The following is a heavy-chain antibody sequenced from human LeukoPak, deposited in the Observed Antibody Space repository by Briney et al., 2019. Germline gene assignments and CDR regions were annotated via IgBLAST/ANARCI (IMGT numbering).Heavy chain of an antibody. J-gene: IGHJ5*02. V-gene: IGHV4-59*01. CDR3: AREAMVRGAVWFDP. D-gene: IGHD3-10*01. CDR1: GGSISSYY. Sequence: SETLSLTCTVSGGSISSYYWSWIRQPPGKGLEWIGYIYYSGSTNYNPSLKSRVTISVDTSKNLFSLKLSSVTAADTAVYYCAREAMVRGAVWFDPWGQGTLVTVSS. CDR2: IYYSGST.